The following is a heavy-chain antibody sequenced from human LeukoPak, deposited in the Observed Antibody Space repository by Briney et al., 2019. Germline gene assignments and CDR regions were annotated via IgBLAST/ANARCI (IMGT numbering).Heavy chain of an antibody. CDR3: ARPMNEYDSSGFFHY. CDR2: ISGSGSST. V-gene: IGHV3-23*01. D-gene: IGHD3-22*01. CDR1: GFTFSTYG. Sequence: PGGSLRLSCAASGFTFSTYGMSWVRQAPGKGLEWVSVISGSGSSTYYADSVKGRFTISRDNSKNTLHLQMNSLRVEDTAVYYCARPMNEYDSSGFFHYWGQGTLVTVSS. J-gene: IGHJ4*02.